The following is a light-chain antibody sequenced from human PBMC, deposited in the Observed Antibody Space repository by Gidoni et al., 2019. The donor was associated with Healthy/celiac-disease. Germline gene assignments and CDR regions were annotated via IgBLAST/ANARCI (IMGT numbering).Light chain of an antibody. J-gene: IGKJ4*01. V-gene: IGKV3-11*01. CDR1: QSVSSY. Sequence: ESVMTQSPATLSLSPGERATIACRASQSVSSYLAWYQQKPGQAPMLLIYDSSNRATGIPARFSGSGSGTDFPLTISILEPEDFAVYYCQQRSNLLTFGGGTKVEIK. CDR2: DSS. CDR3: QQRSNLLT.